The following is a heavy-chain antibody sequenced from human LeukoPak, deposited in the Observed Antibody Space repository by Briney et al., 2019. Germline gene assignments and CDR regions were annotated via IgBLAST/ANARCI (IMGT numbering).Heavy chain of an antibody. CDR3: ARDSPFSDQNWFDP. Sequence: GASVKVSCKASGYTFTGYYMHWVRQAPGQGLEWMGWINPNSGGTNYAQKFQGRVTMTRDTSISTAYMELSRLRSDDTAVYYCARDSPFSDQNWFDPWGQGTLVTVSS. CDR1: GYTFTGYY. V-gene: IGHV1-2*02. J-gene: IGHJ5*02. D-gene: IGHD3-3*02. CDR2: INPNSGGT.